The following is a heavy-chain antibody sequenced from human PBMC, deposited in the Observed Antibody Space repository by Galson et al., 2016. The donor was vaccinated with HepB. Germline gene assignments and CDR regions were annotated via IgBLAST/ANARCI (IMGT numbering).Heavy chain of an antibody. CDR3: ARIAVTLDYYFDY. J-gene: IGHJ4*02. Sequence: ETLSLTCTVSGGSLSSSSYYWGWIRQPPGKGLEWIGSLYYTGGSDYNPSLTSQVTISVDPSKNQFSLRVSSVTAADTAVYYCARIAVTLDYYFDYWGQGTLVTVSS. D-gene: IGHD6-19*01. CDR1: GGSLSSSSYY. CDR2: LYYTGGS. V-gene: IGHV4-39*01.